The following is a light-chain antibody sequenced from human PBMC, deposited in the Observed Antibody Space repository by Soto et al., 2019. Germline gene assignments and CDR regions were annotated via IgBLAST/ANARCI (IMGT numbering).Light chain of an antibody. CDR2: GAS. J-gene: IGKJ1*01. CDR1: QSVSSSY. V-gene: IGKV3-20*01. CDR3: QQYGSSPPWT. Sequence: EIVLTQSPGTLSLSPGERATLSCRASQSVSSSYLAWYQQKPGQAPRLLIYGASSRATGIPDGCSGSGAGTDFTLTTSRLETADFSVYYCQQYGSSPPWTFGQGTKVEIK.